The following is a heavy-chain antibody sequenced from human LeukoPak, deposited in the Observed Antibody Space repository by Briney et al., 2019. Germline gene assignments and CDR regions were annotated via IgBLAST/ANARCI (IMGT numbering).Heavy chain of an antibody. CDR1: GFSFSTFA. CDR3: AKERDETGYFNAPFDQ. V-gene: IGHV3-23*01. CDR2: ISGSGSTT. J-gene: IGHJ4*02. Sequence: GASLRLSCAASGFSFSTFAMNWVRQAPGKGLEWVSGISGSGSTTYYADSVKGRLTISRDNSNNTLLLQMDRLKGEDTAVYSCAKERDETGYFNAPFDQWGQGTLVTVSS. D-gene: IGHD3-9*01.